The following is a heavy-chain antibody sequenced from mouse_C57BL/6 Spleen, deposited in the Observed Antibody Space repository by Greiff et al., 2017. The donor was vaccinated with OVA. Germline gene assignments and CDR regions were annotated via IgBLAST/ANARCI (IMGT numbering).Heavy chain of an antibody. CDR1: GYTFTSYW. Sequence: QVQLQQSGAELVKPGASVKLSCKASGYTFTSYWMHWVKQRPGQGLEWIGMIHPNSGSTNYNEKFKSKATLTVDKSSSTAYMQLSSLTSEDSAVYYCARWDYGSSFHFDYWGQGTTLTVSS. J-gene: IGHJ2*01. CDR2: IHPNSGST. V-gene: IGHV1-64*01. D-gene: IGHD1-1*01. CDR3: ARWDYGSSFHFDY.